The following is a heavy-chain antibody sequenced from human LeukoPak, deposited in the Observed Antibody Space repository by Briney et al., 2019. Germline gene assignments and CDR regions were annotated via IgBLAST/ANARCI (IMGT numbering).Heavy chain of an antibody. CDR3: ARGGTIFATYYYYGMDV. Sequence: ASVKVSCKASGYTFTGYYMHWVRQAPGQGLEWVGWINPNSGGTNYAQKFQGRVTMTRDTSISTAYMELSRLRSDDTAMYYCARGGTIFATYYYYGMDVWGQGTTVTVSS. V-gene: IGHV1-2*02. J-gene: IGHJ6*02. D-gene: IGHD3-3*01. CDR1: GYTFTGYY. CDR2: INPNSGGT.